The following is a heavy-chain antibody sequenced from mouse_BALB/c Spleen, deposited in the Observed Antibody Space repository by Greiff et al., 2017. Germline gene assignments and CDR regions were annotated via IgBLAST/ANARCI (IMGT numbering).Heavy chain of an antibody. CDR2: IWSGGST. CDR1: GFSLTSYG. Sequence: VKLVESGPGLVQPSQSLSITCTVSGFSLTSYGVHWVRQSPGKGLEWLGVIWSGGSTDYNAAFISRLSISKDNSKSQVFFKMNSLQANDTAIYYCARNGPVFSYYFDYWGQGTTLTVSS. J-gene: IGHJ2*01. V-gene: IGHV2-2*02. CDR3: ARNGPVFSYYFDY.